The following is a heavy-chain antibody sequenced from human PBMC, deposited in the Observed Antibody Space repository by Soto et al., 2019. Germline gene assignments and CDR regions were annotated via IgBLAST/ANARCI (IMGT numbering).Heavy chain of an antibody. CDR2: ISWNSGDL. J-gene: IGHJ4*02. V-gene: IGHV3-9*01. CDR3: ANYNDLDRGGHFDY. CDR1: GFSFDDYG. D-gene: IGHD2-2*03. Sequence: EVQLVESGGGSVQPGRSLRLSCAASGFSFDDYGMHWVRRGPGKGLEWAAGISWNSGDLYYADSVQGRFIISRDNAKTSLYLQMNSLRTEDTALYYCANYNDLDRGGHFDYWGQGILVSVSS.